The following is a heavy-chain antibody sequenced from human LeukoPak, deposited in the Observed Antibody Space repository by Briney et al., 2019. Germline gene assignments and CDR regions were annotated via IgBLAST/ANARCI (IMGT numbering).Heavy chain of an antibody. Sequence: PGGSLRLSCAASGFTFNNYAMSWVRQAPGKGLEWVPAISGSGDRTYYADSVKGRFTISRDNSKNTVYLQMNSLRAEDTAVYYCARGEGGAEPFDYWGQGTLVTVSS. V-gene: IGHV3-23*01. D-gene: IGHD1-26*01. J-gene: IGHJ4*02. CDR2: ISGSGDRT. CDR3: ARGEGGAEPFDY. CDR1: GFTFNNYA.